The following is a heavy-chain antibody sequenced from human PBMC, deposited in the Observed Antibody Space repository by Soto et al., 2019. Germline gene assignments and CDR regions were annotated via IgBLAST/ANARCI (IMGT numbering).Heavy chain of an antibody. CDR1: GGAISSSKW. CDR2: IYQSGST. D-gene: IGHD6-13*01. J-gene: IGHJ4*02. V-gene: IGHV4-4*02. CDR3: ARASATIAAAAIFDY. Sequence: PSETLSLTCAVSGGAISSSKWWSLVRQPPGKGLEWIGEIYQSGSTNYNPSLEGRVRMSVDKSRNQFSLKLTSVSAADTAVYYCARASATIAAAAIFDYWGQGTLVTVSS.